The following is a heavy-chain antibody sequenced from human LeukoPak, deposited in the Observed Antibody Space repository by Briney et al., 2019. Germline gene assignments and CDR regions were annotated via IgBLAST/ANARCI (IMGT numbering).Heavy chain of an antibody. Sequence: PSETLSLTCTVSGGSISSGDYYWSWIRQPPGKGLEWIGYIYYSGSTYYNPSLKSRVTISVDTSKNQFSLKLSSVTAADTAVYYCARDTPPNWFDPWGQGTLVTVSS. J-gene: IGHJ5*02. V-gene: IGHV4-30-4*01. CDR2: IYYSGST. CDR1: GGSISSGDYY. CDR3: ARDTPPNWFDP.